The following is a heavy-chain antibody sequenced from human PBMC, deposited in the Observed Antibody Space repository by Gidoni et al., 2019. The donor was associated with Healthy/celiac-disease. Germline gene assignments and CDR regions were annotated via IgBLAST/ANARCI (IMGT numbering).Heavy chain of an antibody. CDR1: GGSISSYY. Sequence: QVQLQESGPGLVKPSETLSLTCTVSGGSISSYYWSWIRQPAGKGLEWIGRIYTSGSTNYNPSLKSRVTMSVDTSKNQFSLKLSSVTAADTAVYYCARDQRFVTIFGVVFSMDVWGQGTTVTVSS. J-gene: IGHJ6*02. CDR3: ARDQRFVTIFGVVFSMDV. CDR2: IYTSGST. V-gene: IGHV4-4*07. D-gene: IGHD3-3*01.